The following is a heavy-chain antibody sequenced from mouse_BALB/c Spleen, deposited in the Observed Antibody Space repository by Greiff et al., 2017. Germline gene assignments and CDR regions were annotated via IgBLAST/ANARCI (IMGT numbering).Heavy chain of an antibody. CDR2: ISDGGSYT. V-gene: IGHV5-4*02. J-gene: IGHJ4*01. CDR1: GFTFSDYY. Sequence: LVESGGGLVKPGGSLKLSCAASGFTFSDYYMYWVRQTPEKRLEWVATISDGGSYTYYPDSVKGRFTISRDNAKNNLYLQMSSLKSEDTAMYYCARDRGAMDYWGQGTSVTVSS. D-gene: IGHD3-1*01. CDR3: ARDRGAMDY.